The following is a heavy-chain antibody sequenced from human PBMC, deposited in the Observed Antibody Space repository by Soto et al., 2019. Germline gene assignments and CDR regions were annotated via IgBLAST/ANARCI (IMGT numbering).Heavy chain of an antibody. CDR2: ISSSSSYI. Sequence: GGSLRLSCAASGFTFSSYSMNWVRQAPGKGLEWVSSISSSSSYIYYADSVKGRFTISRDNAKNSLYLQMNSLRAEDTAVYYCAKDLYSSGWYPDYYGMDVWGQGTTVTVSS. V-gene: IGHV3-21*01. CDR3: AKDLYSSGWYPDYYGMDV. CDR1: GFTFSSYS. J-gene: IGHJ6*02. D-gene: IGHD6-19*01.